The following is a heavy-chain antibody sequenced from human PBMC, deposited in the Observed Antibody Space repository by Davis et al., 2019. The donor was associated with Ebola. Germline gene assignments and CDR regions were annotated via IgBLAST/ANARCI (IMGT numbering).Heavy chain of an antibody. CDR3: ARGGGISWFGY. Sequence: GESLKISCAASGFTFSSYAMSWVRQAPGKGLEWVSAISGSGGSTYYADSVKGRFTISRDNSKNTLYLQVNSLRVEDTAIYYCARGGGISWFGYWGQGTLVTVSS. D-gene: IGHD2-15*01. V-gene: IGHV3-23*01. CDR2: ISGSGGST. CDR1: GFTFSSYA. J-gene: IGHJ5*01.